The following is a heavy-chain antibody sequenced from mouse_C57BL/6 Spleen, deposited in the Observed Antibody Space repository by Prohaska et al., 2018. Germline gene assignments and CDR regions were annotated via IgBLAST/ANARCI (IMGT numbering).Heavy chain of an antibody. CDR3: ARSYDGYCFDY. CDR1: GFSLSTSGMG. CDR2: MYWDDDK. J-gene: IGHJ2*01. D-gene: IGHD2-3*01. V-gene: IGHV8-12*01. Sequence: QVTLKESGPGILQSSQTLSLTCSFSGFSLSTSGMGVSWIRQPSGKGLEWLAHMYWDDDKRYNPSLKSRLTISNDTSKNQVFLKITSVDTADTATYYCARSYDGYCFDYWGQGTTLTVSS.